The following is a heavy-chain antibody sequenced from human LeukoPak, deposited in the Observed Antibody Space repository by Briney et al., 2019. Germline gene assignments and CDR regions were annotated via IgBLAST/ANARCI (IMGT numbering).Heavy chain of an antibody. J-gene: IGHJ1*01. CDR2: FDPEDGET. V-gene: IGHV1-24*01. CDR3: ATAPPRWSDWEADFQH. D-gene: IGHD1-26*01. CDR1: GYTLTELS. Sequence: GASVKVSCKVSGYTLTELSMHWVRQAPGKGLEWMGGFDPEDGETIYAQKFQGRVTMTEDTSTDTAYMELSSLRSEDTAVYYCATAPPRWSDWEADFQHWGQGTLVTVSS.